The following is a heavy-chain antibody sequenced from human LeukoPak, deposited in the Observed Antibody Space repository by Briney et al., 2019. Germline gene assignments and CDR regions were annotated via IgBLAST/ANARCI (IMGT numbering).Heavy chain of an antibody. J-gene: IGHJ4*02. Sequence: GGSLRLSCAASGFTFSSYGMHWVRQAPGKGLEWVAVIWYDGSNKYYADSVKGRFTISRDNSKNTLYLQMNSLRAEDTAVYYCARDPVGATSLLPGGYWGQGTLVTVSS. D-gene: IGHD1-26*01. CDR2: IWYDGSNK. V-gene: IGHV3-33*01. CDR3: ARDPVGATSLLPGGY. CDR1: GFTFSSYG.